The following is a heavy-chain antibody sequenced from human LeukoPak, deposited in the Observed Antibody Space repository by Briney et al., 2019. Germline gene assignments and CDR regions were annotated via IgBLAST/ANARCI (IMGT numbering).Heavy chain of an antibody. CDR1: GGSISSGGYY. CDR3: ARTSGWYPHDAFDI. J-gene: IGHJ3*02. Sequence: SETLSLTCTVSGGSISSGGYYWSWIRQHPGKGLEWLGYIYYSGSTYYNPSLKSRVTISVDTSKNQFSLKLSSVTAADTAVYYCARTSGWYPHDAFDIWGQGTMVTVSS. D-gene: IGHD6-19*01. V-gene: IGHV4-31*03. CDR2: IYYSGST.